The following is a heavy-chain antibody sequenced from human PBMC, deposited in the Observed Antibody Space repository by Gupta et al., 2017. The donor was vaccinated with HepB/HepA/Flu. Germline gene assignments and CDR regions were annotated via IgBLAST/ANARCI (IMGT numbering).Heavy chain of an antibody. CDR3: AKERQKYAGDWHFDL. V-gene: IGHV3-30*18. Sequence: QVQLVESGGGVVQPGRSLRLSCAASGFTSSDYGIHWVRQAPGKGLEWVGVISFDGETKHFADSIKGRFTMSRDNSKNTVYLDLKSLETEDTAVYHGAKERQKYAGDWHFDLWGRGTLVTVSS. CDR1: GFTSSDYG. J-gene: IGHJ2*01. CDR2: ISFDGETK.